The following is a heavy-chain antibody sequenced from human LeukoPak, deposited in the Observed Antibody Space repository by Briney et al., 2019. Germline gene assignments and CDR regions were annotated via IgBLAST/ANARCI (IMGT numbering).Heavy chain of an antibody. CDR2: ISGSGGST. Sequence: RGSLRLSCAPSLFTLSIYTMSWVRQAPGKGLEWVSAISGSGGSTYYAASVKGRFTISRDNSQNTLYLQLNSLRAEDTAVYYCAKISGSYLLSFDYWGQGTLVTVSS. CDR1: LFTLSIYT. D-gene: IGHD1-26*01. V-gene: IGHV3-23*01. CDR3: AKISGSYLLSFDY. J-gene: IGHJ4*02.